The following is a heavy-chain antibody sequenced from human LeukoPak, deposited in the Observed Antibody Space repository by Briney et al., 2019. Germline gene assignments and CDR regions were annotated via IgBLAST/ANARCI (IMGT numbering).Heavy chain of an antibody. Sequence: ASETLSLTCTVSGGSINSYYWSWIRQPPGKGLECTGYIHYTGSTNYNPSLKSRVTISVDTSKSQFSLKLSSVTAADTAIYYCARGGYYGSGNDFRFDPWGQGTLVTVSS. CDR2: IHYTGST. CDR1: GGSINSYY. J-gene: IGHJ5*02. D-gene: IGHD3-10*01. V-gene: IGHV4-59*01. CDR3: ARGGYYGSGNDFRFDP.